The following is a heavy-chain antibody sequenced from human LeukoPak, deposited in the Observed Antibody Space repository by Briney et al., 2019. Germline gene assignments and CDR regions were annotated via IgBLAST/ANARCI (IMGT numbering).Heavy chain of an antibody. CDR1: GGSFSGYY. D-gene: IGHD1-26*01. CDR2: INHSRST. CDR3: ARMSYDAFDM. V-gene: IGHV4-34*01. J-gene: IGHJ3*02. Sequence: SETLSLTCAVYGGSFSGYYWSWIRQPPGQGLEWIGEINHSRSTNYNPSLKSRVTISVDTSKNHFPLKLRSVTAADTAVYYCARMSYDAFDMWGQGTMVTVSS.